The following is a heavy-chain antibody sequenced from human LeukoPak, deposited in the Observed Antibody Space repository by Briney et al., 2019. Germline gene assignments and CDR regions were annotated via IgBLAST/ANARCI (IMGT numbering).Heavy chain of an antibody. D-gene: IGHD4-11*01. J-gene: IGHJ4*02. Sequence: GGSLRLSCATSGFTFSSYAMSWVRQAPGKGLEWVSTINGGGVNTHYADSVGGRFTISRDNSKNTLFLQMNSLRDEDTAVYYCAKDLYSNYGPADYWGQGNLVTVSS. CDR2: INGGGVNT. CDR3: AKDLYSNYGPADY. CDR1: GFTFSSYA. V-gene: IGHV3-23*01.